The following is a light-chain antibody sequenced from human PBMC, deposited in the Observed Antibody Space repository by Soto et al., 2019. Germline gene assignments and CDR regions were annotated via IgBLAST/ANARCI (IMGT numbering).Light chain of an antibody. J-gene: IGKJ3*01. Sequence: VLPQSPDTLSLSPGDRVTLSCRASQSVRSTFLAWYQQKPGQAPRLLIYGASNRATGIPDRFSGSASGTDFTLTISRLEPEDFATYFCQQLNSFPPSFTFGPGTTVDIK. CDR1: QSVRSTF. V-gene: IGKV3-20*01. CDR3: QQLNSFPPSFT. CDR2: GAS.